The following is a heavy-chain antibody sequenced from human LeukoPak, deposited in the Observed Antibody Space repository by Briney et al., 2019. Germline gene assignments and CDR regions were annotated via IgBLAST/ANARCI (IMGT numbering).Heavy chain of an antibody. J-gene: IGHJ4*02. Sequence: GGSLRLSCAASGFTFSTYTMHWVRQAPGKGLEYVSSISGNGGSREYANSVKGRFTISRDNSRNTLYLQMGSLRAEDMAVYYCARGAGYVRLDFWGQGTLATVSS. V-gene: IGHV3-64*01. CDR2: ISGNGGSR. D-gene: IGHD5-18*01. CDR1: GFTFSTYT. CDR3: ARGAGYVRLDF.